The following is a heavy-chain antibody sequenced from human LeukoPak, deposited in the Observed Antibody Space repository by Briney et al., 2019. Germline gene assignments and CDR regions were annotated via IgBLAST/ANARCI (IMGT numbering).Heavy chain of an antibody. V-gene: IGHV4-59*08. CDR1: GDPIHIYY. CDR3: ARHAGGTTYDY. J-gene: IGHJ4*02. D-gene: IGHD1-7*01. CDR2: ISYSGNT. Sequence: SDTQSLTHTVSGDPIHIYYWSWIPHPPTKGLEWIRYISYSGNTNYRPSLKSRITISVDTSKTQFSLNLSSVNAADTALYYCARHAGGTTYDYWGQGTLVTVSS.